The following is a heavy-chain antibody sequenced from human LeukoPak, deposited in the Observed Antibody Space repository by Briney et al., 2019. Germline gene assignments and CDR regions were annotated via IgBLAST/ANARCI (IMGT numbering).Heavy chain of an antibody. V-gene: IGHV3-30*18. CDR2: ISYDGSNK. CDR1: GFTFSSYG. CDR3: AKSQYYDSSGPTDY. Sequence: PGGSLRLSCAASGFTFSSYGMHWVRQAPGKGLEWVAVISYDGSNKYYADSVKGRFTISRDNSKNTLYLQMNSLRAEDTAVYYCAKSQYYDSSGPTDYWGQGPLVTVSS. D-gene: IGHD3-22*01. J-gene: IGHJ4*02.